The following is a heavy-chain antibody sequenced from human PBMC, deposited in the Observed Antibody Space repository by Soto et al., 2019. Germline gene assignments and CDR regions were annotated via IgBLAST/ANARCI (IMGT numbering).Heavy chain of an antibody. Sequence: ASVKVSCKASGYPFSSIGISWVRQAPGQGVEWMGWMSPYNRNTYYAQRLQGRVTMTTDASRSTAYMELRSLRPADTAVYFCARDLAGSGNYYVDSWGQGTPVTVSS. J-gene: IGHJ4*02. CDR1: GYPFSSIG. CDR3: ARDLAGSGNYYVDS. D-gene: IGHD3-10*01. CDR2: MSPYNRNT. V-gene: IGHV1-18*01.